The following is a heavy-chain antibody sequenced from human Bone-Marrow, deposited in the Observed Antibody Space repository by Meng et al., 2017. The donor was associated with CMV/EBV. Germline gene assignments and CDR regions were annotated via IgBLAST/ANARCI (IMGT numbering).Heavy chain of an antibody. D-gene: IGHD1-26*01. CDR2: ISYSGST. Sequence: SETLSLTCTVSGGSVSSGSYYWSWIRQPPGKGLEWIGFISYSGSTNYNPTLKSRVTISADASKNQSSLKLSSVTAADTAVYYCARDSGSFYDWHVFDICGQGTMVTVSS. J-gene: IGHJ3*02. V-gene: IGHV4-61*01. CDR1: GGSVSSGSYY. CDR3: ARDSGSFYDWHVFDI.